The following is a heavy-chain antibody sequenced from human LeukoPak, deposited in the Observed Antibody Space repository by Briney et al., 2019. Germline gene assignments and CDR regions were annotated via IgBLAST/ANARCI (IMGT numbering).Heavy chain of an antibody. CDR1: GASVGGNH. V-gene: IGHV4-59*02. D-gene: IGHD1-14*01. Sequence: SETLSLTCAVSGASVGGNHWSWIRQSPEKGLEWIGNIFHDGVTDYNPSFKSRVTMLPDTSKNQFSLRLTSVTAADTAVYYCARHSRRYRTPGFDYWGQGTLVTVSS. CDR2: IFHDGVT. CDR3: ARHSRRYRTPGFDY. J-gene: IGHJ4*02.